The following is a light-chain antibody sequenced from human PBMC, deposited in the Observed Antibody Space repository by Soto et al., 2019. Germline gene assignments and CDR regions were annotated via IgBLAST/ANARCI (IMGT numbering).Light chain of an antibody. J-gene: IGKJ2*01. CDR2: GAS. Sequence: EIGLTQSPGTLSLSPGERATLSCRASQSVSSSYLAWYQQKPGQAPRLLIYGASSRATGIPDRFSGSGSVTDFTLTISRLEPEDFAGYYCQQYGSSPPGYTVGQGTKLEIK. CDR1: QSVSSSY. V-gene: IGKV3-20*01. CDR3: QQYGSSPPGYT.